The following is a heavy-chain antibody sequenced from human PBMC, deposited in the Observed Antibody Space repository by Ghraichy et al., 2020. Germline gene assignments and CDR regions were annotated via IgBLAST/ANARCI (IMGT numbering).Heavy chain of an antibody. CDR1: GGSISSYY. CDR2: IYYSGST. D-gene: IGHD5-12*01. Sequence: SETLSLTCTVSGGSISSYYWSWIRQPPGKGLEWIGYIYYSGSTNYNPSLKSRVSISVDTSRNQFSLKLSSVTAADTAVYYCARSQYSGYDGFDYWGQGTLVTVSS. CDR3: ARSQYSGYDGFDY. J-gene: IGHJ4*02. V-gene: IGHV4-59*01.